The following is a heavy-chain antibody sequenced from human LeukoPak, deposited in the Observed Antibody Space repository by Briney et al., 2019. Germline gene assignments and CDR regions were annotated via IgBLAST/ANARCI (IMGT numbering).Heavy chain of an antibody. J-gene: IGHJ5*02. CDR3: ARLDYWRLWFDP. CDR1: GYTFTGYY. V-gene: IGHV1-2*02. Sequence: ASVKVSCKASGYTFTGYYMHWVRQVPGQGLEWMGWINPNSGGTNYAQKFQGRVTMTRDTSISTAYMELSRLRSDDTAVYYCARLDYWRLWFDPWGQGTLVTVSS. CDR2: INPNSGGT. D-gene: IGHD3-3*01.